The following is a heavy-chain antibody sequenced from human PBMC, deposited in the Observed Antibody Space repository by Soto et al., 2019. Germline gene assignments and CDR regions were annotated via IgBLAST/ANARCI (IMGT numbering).Heavy chain of an antibody. Sequence: TGGSLRLSCAGSGFTFSSYGMHWVRQAPGKGLEWVALISYDGTNKYYAETVKGRFTISRDNSKKTLNLQMNSLRSEDTAVYYCAKGLYSSGWYAGSWGQGTLVTVSS. CDR2: ISYDGTNK. J-gene: IGHJ5*02. CDR3: AKGLYSSGWYAGS. V-gene: IGHV3-30*18. CDR1: GFTFSSYG. D-gene: IGHD6-19*01.